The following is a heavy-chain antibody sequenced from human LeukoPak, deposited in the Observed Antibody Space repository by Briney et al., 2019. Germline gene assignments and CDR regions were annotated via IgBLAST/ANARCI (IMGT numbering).Heavy chain of an antibody. V-gene: IGHV4-4*02. D-gene: IGHD3-3*01. Sequence: SETLSLTCAVSGDSISSSYWWTWVRQPPGKGLEWIGEVYHSGSTNYNPSLKSRVTISVDKSNNQFSLKMSSVTAADTAVYYCARDITYDFWSGYYEGYYYYGMDVWGQGTTVTVSS. CDR3: ARDITYDFWSGYYEGYYYYGMDV. CDR1: GDSISSSYW. CDR2: VYHSGST. J-gene: IGHJ6*02.